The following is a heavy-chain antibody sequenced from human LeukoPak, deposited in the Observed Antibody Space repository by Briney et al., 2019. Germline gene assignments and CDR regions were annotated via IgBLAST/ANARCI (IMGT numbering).Heavy chain of an antibody. J-gene: IGHJ1*01. V-gene: IGHV1-69*13. CDR1: GGTFSSYA. D-gene: IGHD3-3*01. CDR3: ATVGTYYDFWSGYGTSLYFQH. Sequence: GASVKVSCKASGGTFSSYAISRVRQAPGQGLEWMGGIIPIFGTANYAQKFQGRVTITADESTSTAYMELSSLRSEDTAVYYCATVGTYYDFWSGYGTSLYFQHWGQGTLVTVSS. CDR2: IIPIFGTA.